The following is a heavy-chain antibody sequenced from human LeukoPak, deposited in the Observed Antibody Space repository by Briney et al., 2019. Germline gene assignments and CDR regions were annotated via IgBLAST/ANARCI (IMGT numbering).Heavy chain of an antibody. CDR3: ATWYSSSWSPFDY. Sequence: EASVKVSCKVSGYTLTELSMHWVRQAPGKGLEWMGGFDPEDDETIYAQKFQGRVTMTEDTATDTAYMELSSLRSEDTAVYYCATWYSSSWSPFDYWGQGTLVPVSS. J-gene: IGHJ4*02. CDR2: FDPEDDET. V-gene: IGHV1-24*01. D-gene: IGHD6-13*01. CDR1: GYTLTELS.